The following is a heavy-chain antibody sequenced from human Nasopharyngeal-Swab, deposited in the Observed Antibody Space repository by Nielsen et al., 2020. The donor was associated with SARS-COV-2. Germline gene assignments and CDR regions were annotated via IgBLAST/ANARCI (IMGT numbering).Heavy chain of an antibody. V-gene: IGHV1-46*01. CDR3: ARDVVVVPAANQFYYYGMDV. Sequence: ASVKVSCKASGYTFTSYYMHWVRQAPGQGLEWMGIINPSGGSTSYAQKFQGRVTMTRDTSTSTVYMELSSLRSEDTAVYYCARDVVVVPAANQFYYYGMDVWGQGTTVTVSS. CDR2: INPSGGST. CDR1: GYTFTSYY. D-gene: IGHD2-2*01. J-gene: IGHJ6*02.